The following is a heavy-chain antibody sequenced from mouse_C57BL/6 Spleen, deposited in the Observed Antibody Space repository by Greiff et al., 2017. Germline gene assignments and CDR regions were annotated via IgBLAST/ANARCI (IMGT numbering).Heavy chain of an antibody. D-gene: IGHD2-3*01. J-gene: IGHJ3*01. CDR1: GFTFSDYY. Sequence: EVQVVESGGGLVQPGGSLKLSCAASGFTFSDYYMSWVRPTPEKRLEWVAYISNGGGSPYYPDTVKGRFTIARDNAKNTLYLQMSRLKSEDTAMYYCARQDDGYYGGFAYWGQGTLVTGSA. V-gene: IGHV5-12*01. CDR2: ISNGGGSP. CDR3: ARQDDGYYGGFAY.